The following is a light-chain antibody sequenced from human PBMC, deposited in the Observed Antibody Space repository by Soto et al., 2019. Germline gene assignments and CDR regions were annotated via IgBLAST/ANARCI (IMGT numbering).Light chain of an antibody. J-gene: IGKJ1*01. V-gene: IGKV1-39*01. CDR2: AAS. CDR3: QQSYSTPPWT. CDR1: QSISSY. Sequence: DIQMTQYPSSLSASVGDRVTINCRASQSISSYLNWYQQKPGKAPKLLIYAASSLQSGVPSRFSGSGSGTDFNLTIISLPPDDFATYYCQQSYSTPPWTFGQGTQVEIK.